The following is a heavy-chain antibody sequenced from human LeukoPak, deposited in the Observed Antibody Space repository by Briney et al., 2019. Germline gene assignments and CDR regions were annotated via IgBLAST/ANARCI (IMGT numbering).Heavy chain of an antibody. V-gene: IGHV4-61*02. CDR1: GASLGSGSYY. CDR3: ARGRSSMVRGYYYYYMDV. Sequence: SETLSLTCTVSGASLGSGSYYWSWIRQPAGKGLEWIGRIYPSGSTDYNPSLKSRVTISIDTSKNQFSLKQSSVTAADTAVYYCARGRSSMVRGYYYYYMDVWGKGTTVTISS. D-gene: IGHD3-10*01. J-gene: IGHJ6*03. CDR2: IYPSGST.